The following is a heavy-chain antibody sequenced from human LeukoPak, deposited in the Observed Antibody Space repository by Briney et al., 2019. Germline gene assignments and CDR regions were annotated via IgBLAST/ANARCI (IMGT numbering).Heavy chain of an antibody. J-gene: IGHJ3*02. D-gene: IGHD1-26*01. V-gene: IGHV4-59*01. CDR3: ARGEAFDI. Sequence: SETLSLTCTVSGVSISSYYWRWIRQPPGKGLEWVGYIYYSGSTNYNPSLKSRVTISVDTSKNQFSHKLSSVTAADTAVYYCARGEAFDIWGQGTMGTVSS. CDR2: IYYSGST. CDR1: GVSISSYY.